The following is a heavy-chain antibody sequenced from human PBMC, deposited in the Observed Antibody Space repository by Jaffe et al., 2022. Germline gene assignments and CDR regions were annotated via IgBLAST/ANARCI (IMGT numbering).Heavy chain of an antibody. V-gene: IGHV3-23*01. Sequence: EVQLLQSGGGLVQPGGSLRLSCAASGFTFSSYAMTWVRQAPGQGLEWVSSISGGGDKTYYADSVKGRFTISRDNSRNTLFLQMNSLRAADTAMYYCAKPELTADINYFFDYWGQGTLITVSS. CDR3: AKPELTADINYFFDY. D-gene: IGHD7-27*01. CDR2: ISGGGDKT. J-gene: IGHJ4*02. CDR1: GFTFSSYA.